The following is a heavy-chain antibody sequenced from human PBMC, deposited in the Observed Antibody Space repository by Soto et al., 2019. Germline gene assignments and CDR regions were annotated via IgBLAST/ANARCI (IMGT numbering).Heavy chain of an antibody. CDR3: ARPAGENYYYMDV. Sequence: QLQLQESGPGLVKPSETLSLTCTVSGGSISSSSYYWGWMRQPPGKGLEWIGTISYSGSTDYNPSLKSRVTISVDTSKNQLSLKVNSVTAADTAVYYCARPAGENYYYMDVWGKGTTVTVSS. J-gene: IGHJ6*03. D-gene: IGHD3-10*01. V-gene: IGHV4-39*01. CDR2: ISYSGST. CDR1: GGSISSSSYY.